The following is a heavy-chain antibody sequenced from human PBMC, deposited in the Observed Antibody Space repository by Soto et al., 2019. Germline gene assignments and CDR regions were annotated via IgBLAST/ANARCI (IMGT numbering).Heavy chain of an antibody. CDR1: GGTFSSYA. D-gene: IGHD5-12*01. Sequence: RASVKVSCKASGGTFSSYAISWVRQAPGQGLEWMGGIIPIFGTANYAQKFQGRVTITADKSTSTAYMELSSLRSEDTAVYYCARNGEMATINYFDYWGQGTLVTAPQ. CDR3: ARNGEMATINYFDY. J-gene: IGHJ4*02. V-gene: IGHV1-69*06. CDR2: IIPIFGTA.